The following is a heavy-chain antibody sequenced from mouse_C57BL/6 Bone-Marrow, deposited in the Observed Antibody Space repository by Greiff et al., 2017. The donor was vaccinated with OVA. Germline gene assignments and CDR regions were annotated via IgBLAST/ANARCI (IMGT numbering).Heavy chain of an antibody. D-gene: IGHD4-1*01. J-gene: IGHJ1*03. CDR2: ISNGGGST. CDR1: GFTFSDYY. V-gene: IGHV5-12*01. CDR3: ARRELGHWYFDV. Sequence: EVKLVESGGGLVQPGGSLKLSCAASGFTFSDYYMYWVRQTPEKRLEWVAYISNGGGSTYYPDTVKGRSTISKDNAKNTLSLQMSRLTSENTAMYYCARRELGHWYFDVWGTGPTVTVSS.